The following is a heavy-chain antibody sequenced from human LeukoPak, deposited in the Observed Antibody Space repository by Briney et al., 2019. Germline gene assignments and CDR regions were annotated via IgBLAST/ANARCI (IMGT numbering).Heavy chain of an antibody. D-gene: IGHD6-19*01. CDR3: AYSTRDSSGWYAFDY. V-gene: IGHV1-69*02. J-gene: IGHJ4*02. CDR2: IIPILGIA. Sequence: SSVKVSCKASGGTFSSYTISWVRQAPGQGLEWMGRIIPILGIANYAQKFQGRVTITADKSTSTAYMELSSLRSEDTAVYYCAYSTRDSSGWYAFDYWGQGTLVTVSS. CDR1: GGTFSSYT.